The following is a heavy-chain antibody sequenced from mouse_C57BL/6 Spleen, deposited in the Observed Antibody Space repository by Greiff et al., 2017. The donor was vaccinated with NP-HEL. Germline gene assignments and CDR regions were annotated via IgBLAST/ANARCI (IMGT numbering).Heavy chain of an antibody. Sequence: EVKLMESGGGLVQPGGSLKLSCAASGFTFSDYYMYWVRQTPEKRLEWVAYISNGGGSTYYPDTVKGRFTISRDNAKNTLYLQMSRLKSEDTAMYYCARRMGYYGSSYAFAYWGQGTLVTVSA. D-gene: IGHD1-1*01. CDR2: ISNGGGST. J-gene: IGHJ3*01. V-gene: IGHV5-12*01. CDR1: GFTFSDYY. CDR3: ARRMGYYGSSYAFAY.